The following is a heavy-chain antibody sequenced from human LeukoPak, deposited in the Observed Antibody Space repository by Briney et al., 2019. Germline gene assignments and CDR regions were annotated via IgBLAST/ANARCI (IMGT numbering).Heavy chain of an antibody. CDR2: INPNSGGT. Sequence: ASVKVSCKASGGTFSSYAISWVRQAPGQGLEWMGWINPNSGGTNYAQKFQGRVTMTRDTSISTAYMELSRLRSDDTAVYYCARVGVWGSYRSNWFDPWGQGTLVTVSS. J-gene: IGHJ5*02. CDR3: ARVGVWGSYRSNWFDP. D-gene: IGHD3-16*02. CDR1: GGTFSSYA. V-gene: IGHV1-2*02.